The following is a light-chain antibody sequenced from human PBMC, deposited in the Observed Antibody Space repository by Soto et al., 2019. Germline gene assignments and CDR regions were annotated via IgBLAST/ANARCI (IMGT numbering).Light chain of an antibody. J-gene: IGKJ1*01. Sequence: DIQMTQSPSSLSASVGDRVTIICRASKSGSTRLDWYQQKPGKAPKVLIYDASSWAGGVPSRFTGSGSGTEFTLTINRLQPDDFATYYCQQYSVYWTFGQGTKVEIK. CDR1: KSGSTR. CDR2: DAS. V-gene: IGKV1-5*02. CDR3: QQYSVYWT.